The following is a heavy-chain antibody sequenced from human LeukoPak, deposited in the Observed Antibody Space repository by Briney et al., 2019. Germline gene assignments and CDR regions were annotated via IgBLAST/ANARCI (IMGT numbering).Heavy chain of an antibody. D-gene: IGHD3-3*01. CDR3: ARALSGYYFDY. CDR2: ISSSGNT. CDR1: GVSISSYY. Sequence: ASETLSLTCTVSGVSISSYYWTWIRQPPGKGLEWIGYISSSGNTDYNPSLKSRVTISVDTSENHLSLRLSSVTAADTALYFCARALSGYYFDYWGQGILVTVSS. V-gene: IGHV4-59*01. J-gene: IGHJ4*02.